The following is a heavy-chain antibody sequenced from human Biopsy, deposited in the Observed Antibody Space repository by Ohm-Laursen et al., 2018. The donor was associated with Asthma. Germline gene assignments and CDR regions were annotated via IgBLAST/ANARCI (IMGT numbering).Heavy chain of an antibody. D-gene: IGHD4-17*01. CDR1: GYSLTDLS. Sequence: ASVKVSCNISGYSLTDLSMHWVRQAPGQGLEWMGGHDHEGGGTVNARRFQGRVTMTEDTSTDTAYMELSSLSSDDTAVYYCASDFPKDYVRYNFQFWGQGTLVTVSS. J-gene: IGHJ4*02. CDR2: HDHEGGGT. CDR3: ASDFPKDYVRYNFQF. V-gene: IGHV1-24*01.